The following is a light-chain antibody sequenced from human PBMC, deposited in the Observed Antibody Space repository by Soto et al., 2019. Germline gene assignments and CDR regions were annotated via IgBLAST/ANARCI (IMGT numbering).Light chain of an antibody. V-gene: IGKV1-12*01. CDR1: QGISSW. Sequence: DLQMTQSPSSVSASVGDRGTITCRTSQGISSWLAWYQQKPVKAPKLLIYAAYSLQSGVPSRFSGGGSGTDLPLTISMLQPEDFATYYCQQANSFPFTFGPGTKVDIK. CDR3: QQANSFPFT. CDR2: AAY. J-gene: IGKJ3*01.